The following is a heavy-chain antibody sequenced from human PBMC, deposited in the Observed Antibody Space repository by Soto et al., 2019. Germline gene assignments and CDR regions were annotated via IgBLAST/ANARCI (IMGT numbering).Heavy chain of an antibody. J-gene: IGHJ4*02. D-gene: IGHD7-27*01. CDR1: GFTFSSFS. V-gene: IGHV3-48*02. CDR3: ARDLNWGIDY. Sequence: PGGSLRLSCAASGFTFSSFSMNWVRQAPGKGLEWVSYISGTYAIYYADSVKGRFTISRGNAKNSVYLQMNSLRDEDTAIYYCARDLNWGIDYWGQGALVTVSS. CDR2: ISGTYAI.